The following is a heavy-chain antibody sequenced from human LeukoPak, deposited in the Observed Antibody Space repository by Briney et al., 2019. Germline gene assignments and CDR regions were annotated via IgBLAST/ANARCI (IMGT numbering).Heavy chain of an antibody. CDR2: IKQDGSEK. CDR1: GFTFSSYW. Sequence: GGSLRLSCAASGFTFSSYWMSWVRQAPGKGLEWVANIKQDGSEKYYVDSVKGRFTISRDNAKNSLYLQMNSLRAEDTAVYHCARDLLLAAATHDAFDIWGQGTMVTVSS. CDR3: ARDLLLAAATHDAFDI. D-gene: IGHD6-13*01. V-gene: IGHV3-7*01. J-gene: IGHJ3*02.